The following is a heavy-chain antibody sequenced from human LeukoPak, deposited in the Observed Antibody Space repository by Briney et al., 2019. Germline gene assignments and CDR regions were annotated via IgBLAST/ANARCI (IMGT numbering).Heavy chain of an antibody. D-gene: IGHD2-8*02. Sequence: GASVKVSCKASGYTFTSYAMHWVRQAPGQRLEWMGWINAGNGNTKYSQKFQGRVTITRDTSASTAYMDLSSLRSEDTAVYYCARSNIVLVDSSTSFDYWGQGTLVTVSS. J-gene: IGHJ4*02. CDR3: ARSNIVLVDSSTSFDY. CDR1: GYTFTSYA. V-gene: IGHV1-3*01. CDR2: INAGNGNT.